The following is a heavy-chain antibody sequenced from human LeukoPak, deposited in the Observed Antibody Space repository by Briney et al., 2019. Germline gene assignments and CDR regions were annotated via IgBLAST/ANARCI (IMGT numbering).Heavy chain of an antibody. D-gene: IGHD1-26*01. CDR3: ARGRSGGVGASYYYYYYMDV. CDR2: IIPIFGTA. CDR1: GGTFSSYA. Sequence: GASVKVSCKASGGTFSSYAISWVRQAPRQGLEWMGGIIPIFGTANYAQKFQGRVTITADESTSTAYMELSSLRSEDTAVYYCARGRSGGVGASYYYYYYMDVWGKGTTVTISS. V-gene: IGHV1-69*13. J-gene: IGHJ6*03.